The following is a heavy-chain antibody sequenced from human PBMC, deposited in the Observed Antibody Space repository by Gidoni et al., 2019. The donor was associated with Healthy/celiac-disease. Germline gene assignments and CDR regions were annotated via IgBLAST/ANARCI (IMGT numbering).Heavy chain of an antibody. V-gene: IGHV3-21*01. D-gene: IGHD2-2*01. CDR3: ARDRVVPAAGMDV. CDR1: GFTFSIYS. Sequence: VQLVESGGGLVKPGGSLRLSCAASGFTFSIYSMNWVRQAPGKGLEWVASISSSSSYIYYADSLKGRFTISRDNAKNSLYLQMNSLRAEDTAVYYCARDRVVPAAGMDVWGQGTTVTVSS. J-gene: IGHJ6*02. CDR2: ISSSSSYI.